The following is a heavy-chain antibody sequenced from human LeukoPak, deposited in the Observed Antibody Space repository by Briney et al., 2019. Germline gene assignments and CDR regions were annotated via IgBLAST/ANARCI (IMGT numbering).Heavy chain of an antibody. V-gene: IGHV1-2*02. CDR1: GYTFTGNH. D-gene: IGHD2-15*01. Sequence: GASVKVPCKASGYTFTGNHVHWLRQAPGQGLEWMGWIDPNSGGTKYAQKFQDRVTMTSDTSISTAYMELSGLRSDDTAVYFCAKEADIVSFDLWGRGTLVTVSS. CDR2: IDPNSGGT. J-gene: IGHJ2*01. CDR3: AKEADIVSFDL.